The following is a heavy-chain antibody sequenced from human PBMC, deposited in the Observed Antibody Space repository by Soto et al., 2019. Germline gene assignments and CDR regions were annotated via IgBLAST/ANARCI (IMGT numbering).Heavy chain of an antibody. CDR3: ARDASYYSLGSGYYPSRNGMDV. D-gene: IGHD3-3*01. CDR1: GFTFSSFG. V-gene: IGHV3-33*03. J-gene: IGHJ6*02. Sequence: QVQVVESGGGVVQPGRSLRLSCAASGFTFSSFGMHWVRQAPGKGLEWVSLIWYDGSKKSYGDSVKGRFTISRDNSRNTVYLQMSSLRAYDTAVYYCARDASYYSLGSGYYPSRNGMDVWVPGTGVSVSS. CDR2: IWYDGSKK.